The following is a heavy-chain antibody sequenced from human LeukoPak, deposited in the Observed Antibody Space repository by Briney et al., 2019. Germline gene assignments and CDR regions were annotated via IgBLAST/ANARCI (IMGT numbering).Heavy chain of an antibody. CDR2: INPNSGGT. CDR3: ARDVVGATGLNWFDP. V-gene: IGHV1-2*02. J-gene: IGHJ5*02. D-gene: IGHD1-26*01. CDR1: GYTFTGYY. Sequence: ASVKVSCKASGYTFTGYYMHWVRQAPGQGLEWMGWINPNSGGTNYAQKFQGRVTMTRDTSISTAYMELSRLRSDDTAVYYCARDVVGATGLNWFDPWGQGTLVTVSS.